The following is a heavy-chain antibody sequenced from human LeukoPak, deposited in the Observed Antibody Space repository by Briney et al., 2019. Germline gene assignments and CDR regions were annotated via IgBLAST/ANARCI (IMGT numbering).Heavy chain of an antibody. J-gene: IGHJ4*02. D-gene: IGHD1-7*01. V-gene: IGHV3-30-3*01. CDR2: ISKDGSDK. CDR3: ARDYWWNYDY. Sequence: RSLRLSCAASGFTFSDYAMHWVRQAPGKGLEWVAVISKDGSDKYYPGSVRGRFTISRDNSKNTIYLQMDSLRAEDTAIYYCARDYWWNYDYWGQGTLVTVSS. CDR1: GFTFSDYA.